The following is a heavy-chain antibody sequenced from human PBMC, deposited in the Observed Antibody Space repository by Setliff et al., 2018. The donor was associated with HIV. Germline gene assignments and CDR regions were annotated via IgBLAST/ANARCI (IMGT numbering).Heavy chain of an antibody. CDR1: GGSFTSYA. CDR3: AKELSYCSGGSCYFDS. J-gene: IGHJ4*02. Sequence: SGKVSCKASGGSFTSYAISWVRQAPGQGLEWMGGIMTILGIANYAQKFQGRVTITADKSTRTAYMELSSLRSEDTAVYYCAKELSYCSGGSCYFDSWGQGTLVTVSS. V-gene: IGHV1-69*10. D-gene: IGHD2-15*01. CDR2: IMTILGIA.